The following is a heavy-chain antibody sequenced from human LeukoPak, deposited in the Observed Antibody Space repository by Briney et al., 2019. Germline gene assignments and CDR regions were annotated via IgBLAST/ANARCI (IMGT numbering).Heavy chain of an antibody. CDR1: GGSISSYY. CDR3: ARDSSGSGFADY. J-gene: IGHJ4*02. V-gene: IGHV4-59*01. CDR2: IYYSGST. Sequence: SETLSLTCTVSGGSISSYYWSWIRQPPGKRLEWIGYIYYSGSTNYNPSLKSRVTISVDTSKNQFSLKLSSVTAADTAVYYCARDSSGSGFADYWGQGTLVTVSS. D-gene: IGHD3-10*01.